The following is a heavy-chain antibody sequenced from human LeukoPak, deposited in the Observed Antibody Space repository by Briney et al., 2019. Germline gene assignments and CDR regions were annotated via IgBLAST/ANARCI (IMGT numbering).Heavy chain of an antibody. Sequence: GGSLRLSCAASGFTFSNYIMHWVRQAPGKGLDWVAVILEDGRYQSYADSVKGRFTISRDNSKNTLFLQMNSLRGEDTAMYYCARVRGGGFRTADSWGQGTLVTVAS. J-gene: IGHJ4*02. CDR1: GFTFSNYI. CDR3: ARVRGGGFRTADS. D-gene: IGHD6-19*01. CDR2: ILEDGRYQ. V-gene: IGHV3-30*04.